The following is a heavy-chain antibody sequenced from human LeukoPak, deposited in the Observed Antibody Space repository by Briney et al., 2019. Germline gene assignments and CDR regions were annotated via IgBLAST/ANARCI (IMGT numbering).Heavy chain of an antibody. D-gene: IGHD2-15*01. CDR3: VRVASRAFDY. Sequence: PGGSLRLSFAASRFTVISNYLSWVRQAPGKGLEWVSIIYSGTTTYYADSVKGRFTISRDNSKNTLYLQMSSLRAEDTAVYYCVRVASRAFDYWGEGTLSPSPQ. CDR2: IYSGTTT. V-gene: IGHV3-66*01. CDR1: RFTVISNY. J-gene: IGHJ4*02.